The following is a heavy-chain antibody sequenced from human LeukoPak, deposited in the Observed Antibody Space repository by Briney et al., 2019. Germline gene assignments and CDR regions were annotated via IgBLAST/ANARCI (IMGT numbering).Heavy chain of an antibody. J-gene: IGHJ4*02. CDR3: VKRICIHYWCYFDY. CDR1: GGSISNGDYY. CDR2: IYYSGSA. D-gene: IGHD2-8*02. V-gene: IGHV4-31*03. Sequence: SETLSLTCSVSGGSISNGDYYWSWIRQHPEKGLEWIGYIYYSGSAYYNPSLKGRVTVSIDTTKNQFSLRLSSVTAADTAVYYCVKRICIHYWCYFDYWGQGTLVTVSS.